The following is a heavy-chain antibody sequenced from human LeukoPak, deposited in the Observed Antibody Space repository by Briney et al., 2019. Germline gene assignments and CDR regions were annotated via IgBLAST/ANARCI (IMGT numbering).Heavy chain of an antibody. J-gene: IGHJ4*02. CDR1: GCTVSSNY. CDR3: ASRRPGSYPEFDY. Sequence: PGGSLRLSCAASGCTVSSNYMSWVRQAPGKGLEWVSVIYSGGSTYYADFVKGRFTISIDNSKNTLYLQMNSLRAEDTAVYYCASRRPGSYPEFDYWGQGTLVTVSS. V-gene: IGHV3-53*01. CDR2: IYSGGST. D-gene: IGHD3-10*01.